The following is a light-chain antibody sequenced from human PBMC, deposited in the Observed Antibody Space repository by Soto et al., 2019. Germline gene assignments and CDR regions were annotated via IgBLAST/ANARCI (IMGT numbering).Light chain of an antibody. J-gene: IGLJ1*01. CDR3: CSYAGISTRYV. V-gene: IGLV2-11*01. Sequence: QSALTQPRSMSGSPGQSLTISCTGTSSDVGGYDYVSWYQHHPGTVPKLLIYDATNRPSGVPHRFSGSKSGNTASLTISGLQAEDEADYYCCSYAGISTRYVFGTGTKLTVL. CDR2: DAT. CDR1: SSDVGGYDY.